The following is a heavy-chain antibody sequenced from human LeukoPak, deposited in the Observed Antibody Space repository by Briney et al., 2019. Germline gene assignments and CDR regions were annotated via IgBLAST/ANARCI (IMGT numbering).Heavy chain of an antibody. Sequence: SETLSLTCTVSGGSISSSSYYWGWVRQPPGKGLEWIGTIYYYNPSLRSRVTISVDTSKDQFSLRLSSVTAADTAVFYCARHGRDGYNYRGVFDNWGQGTLVTVSS. J-gene: IGHJ4*02. CDR2: IY. D-gene: IGHD5-24*01. CDR1: GGSISSSSYY. CDR3: ARHGRDGYNYRGVFDN. V-gene: IGHV4-39*01.